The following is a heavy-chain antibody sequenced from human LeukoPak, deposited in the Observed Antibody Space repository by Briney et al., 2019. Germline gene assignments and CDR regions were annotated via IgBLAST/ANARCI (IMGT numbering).Heavy chain of an antibody. CDR1: GGSFSGYY. CDR3: ARLGVSGSYIPTTSTKDGSFDY. J-gene: IGHJ4*02. Sequence: PSETLSLTCAVYGGSFSGYYWSWIRQPPGKGLEWIGEINHSGSTNYNPSLKSRVTISVDTSKNQFSLKLSSVTAADTAVYYCARLGVSGSYIPTTSTKDGSFDYWGQGTLVTVSS. V-gene: IGHV4-34*01. CDR2: INHSGST. D-gene: IGHD1-26*01.